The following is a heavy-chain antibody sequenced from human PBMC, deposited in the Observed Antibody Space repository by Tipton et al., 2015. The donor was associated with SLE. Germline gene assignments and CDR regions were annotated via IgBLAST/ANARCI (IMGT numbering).Heavy chain of an antibody. Sequence: TLSLTCTVSGGSISSYYWSWIRQPPGKGLEWIGNIYYSGSTNYNPSLKSRVTISVDTSKNQFSLKLSSVTAADTAVYYCARGSRAAAGSFYDYWGQGTLVTVSS. J-gene: IGHJ4*02. CDR3: ARGSRAAAGSFYDY. CDR2: IYYSGST. CDR1: GGSISSYY. V-gene: IGHV4-59*01. D-gene: IGHD6-13*01.